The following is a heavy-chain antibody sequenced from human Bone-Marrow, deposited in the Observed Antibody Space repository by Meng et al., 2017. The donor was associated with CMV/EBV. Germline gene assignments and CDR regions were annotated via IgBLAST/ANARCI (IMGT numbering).Heavy chain of an antibody. Sequence: ASVKVSCKASGYTFTGYYMHWVRQAPGQGLEWMGWINPNSGGTNYAQKFQGRVTMTRDTSISTAYMELSRLRSDDTAVYYCAREAMRAYYVDYWGQGTLVTVSS. J-gene: IGHJ4*02. CDR3: AREAMRAYYVDY. CDR1: GYTFTGYY. CDR2: INPNSGGT. V-gene: IGHV1-2*02. D-gene: IGHD3-16*01.